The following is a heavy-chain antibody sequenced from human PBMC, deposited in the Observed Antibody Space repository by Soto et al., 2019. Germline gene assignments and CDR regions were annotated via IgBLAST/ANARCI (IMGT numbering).Heavy chain of an antibody. V-gene: IGHV3-23*01. CDR2: ISGSGGST. D-gene: IGHD2-15*01. CDR3: ASKGVVAATSYYYYYGMDV. Sequence: PGGSLRLSCAASGFTFSSYAMSWVRQAPGKGLEWVSAISGSGGSTYYADSVKGRFTISRDNSKNTLYLQMNSLRAEDTAVYYCASKGVVAATSYYYYYGMDVWGQGTTVTVSS. CDR1: GFTFSSYA. J-gene: IGHJ6*02.